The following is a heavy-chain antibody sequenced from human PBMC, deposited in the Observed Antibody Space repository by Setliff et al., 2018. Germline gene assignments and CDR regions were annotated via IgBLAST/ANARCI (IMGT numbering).Heavy chain of an antibody. V-gene: IGHV1-69*06. D-gene: IGHD2-15*01. J-gene: IGHJ3*01. CDR1: GDTFSTYA. CDR3: ARDGAYCSGGTCPNAFDV. Sequence: SVKVSCKASGDTFSTYALSWVRQAPGQGLEWMGGIIPLLETAKYAQKFQGRVTITADKSTSTGYMELSSLRSDDTAVYYCARDGAYCSGGTCPNAFDVWGQGTMVTVSS. CDR2: IIPLLETA.